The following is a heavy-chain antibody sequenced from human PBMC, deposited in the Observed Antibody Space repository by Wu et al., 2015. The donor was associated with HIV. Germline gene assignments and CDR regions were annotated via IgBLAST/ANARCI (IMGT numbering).Heavy chain of an antibody. CDR1: GYTFTDYY. CDR2: XNPNSGGT. J-gene: IGHJ4*02. V-gene: IGHV1-2*02. Sequence: QVQLVQSGAEVKKPGASVKVSCKASGYTFTDYYIHWVRQAPGQGLEWVGWXNPNSGGTNYAQKFQGRVTMTRDTSISTVYMELSRLGYDDTAMYYCARVGTLLRGVSFLVYWGQGTLVTVSS. CDR3: ARVGTLLRGVSFLVY. D-gene: IGHD3-10*01.